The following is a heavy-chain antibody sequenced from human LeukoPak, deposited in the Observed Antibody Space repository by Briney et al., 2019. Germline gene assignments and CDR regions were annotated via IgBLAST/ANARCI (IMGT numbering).Heavy chain of an antibody. CDR3: ARGGMRWFGELLTLDY. Sequence: ASVKVSCKASGYTFTSYYMHWVRQAPGQGLEWMGIINPSGGSTSYAQKFQGRVTMTRDTSTSTVYMELSSLRSEDTAVYYCARGGMRWFGELLTLDYWGQGTLVTVSS. CDR2: INPSGGST. J-gene: IGHJ4*02. V-gene: IGHV1-46*01. CDR1: GYTFTSYY. D-gene: IGHD3-10*01.